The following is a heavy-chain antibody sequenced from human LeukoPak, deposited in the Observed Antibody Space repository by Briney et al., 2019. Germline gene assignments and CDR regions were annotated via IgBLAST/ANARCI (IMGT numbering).Heavy chain of an antibody. V-gene: IGHV4-59*01. CDR2: IYYSGST. CDR3: ARGMTHSSSWYGWFDP. J-gene: IGHJ5*02. CDR1: GGSISSYY. Sequence: SETLSLTCTVSGGSISSYYWSWIRQPPGKGLEWIGYIYYSGSTNYYPSLKSRVTISVDTSKNQFSLKLSSVTAADTAVYYCARGMTHSSSWYGWFDPWGQGTLVTVSS. D-gene: IGHD6-13*01.